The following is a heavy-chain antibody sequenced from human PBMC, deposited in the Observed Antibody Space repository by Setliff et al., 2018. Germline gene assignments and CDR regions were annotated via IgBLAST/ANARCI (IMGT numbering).Heavy chain of an antibody. Sequence: SETLSLTCAVSGSSIISDYYWVWIRQPPGRGLEWIGSIFQSGNTYYNPSLKSRVTISVDTSKNQFSLKVNSVTAADTAVYYCARVRPPLRFLNWFDPWGQGTLVTVSS. CDR2: IFQSGNT. CDR1: GSSIISDYY. V-gene: IGHV4-38-2*01. CDR3: ARVRPPLRFLNWFDP. D-gene: IGHD3-3*01. J-gene: IGHJ5*02.